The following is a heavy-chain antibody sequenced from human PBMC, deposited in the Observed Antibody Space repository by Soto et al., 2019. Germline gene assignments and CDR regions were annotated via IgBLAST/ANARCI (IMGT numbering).Heavy chain of an antibody. J-gene: IGHJ4*02. V-gene: IGHV1-18*04. CDR1: GYTFPRHG. CDR2: SGNT. D-gene: IGHD3-3*01. Sequence: QVQLVQSGAEVKKPGASVTVSCKASGYTFPRHGISWVRQAPGQGLEWMAWSGNTNYAQKFQGRLTLTTNPSTRTAYMELRSLRSDDTAVYYCARGADDFSSGYYYEYWGQGTLVTVSS. CDR3: ARGADDFSSGYYYEY.